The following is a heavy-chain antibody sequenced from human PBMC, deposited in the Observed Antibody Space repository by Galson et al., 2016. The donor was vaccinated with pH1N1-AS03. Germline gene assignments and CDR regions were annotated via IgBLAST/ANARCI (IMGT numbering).Heavy chain of an antibody. D-gene: IGHD5/OR15-5a*01. J-gene: IGHJ6*02. Sequence: CAISGDSVSSNSVAWNWIRQSPSRGLEWLGRTYYRSRWYNDYALSVKSRITINPDTSKNQFSLHLNSVTSDDTAVYYCARGRSSAMDVWGQGTTVTVSS. CDR1: GDSVSSNSVA. V-gene: IGHV6-1*01. CDR2: TYYRSRWYN. CDR3: ARGRSSAMDV.